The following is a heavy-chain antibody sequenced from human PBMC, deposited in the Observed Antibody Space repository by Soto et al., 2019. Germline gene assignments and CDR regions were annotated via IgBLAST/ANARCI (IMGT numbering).Heavy chain of an antibody. CDR2: VSYDGTKQ. V-gene: IGHV3-30-3*01. CDR1: GFTFSHYA. CDR3: ARDRVYYYDSSGSYNFDF. Sequence: QVQLVESGGGVVQPGRSLRVSCAASGFTFSHYAMHWVRQAPGKGLEWVAVVSYDGTKQFYADTVKRRFTISRDSSKSTLYLQMNNLRDKDTAVYYCARDRVYYYDSSGSYNFDFWGQGTLVTVSS. J-gene: IGHJ4*02. D-gene: IGHD3-22*01.